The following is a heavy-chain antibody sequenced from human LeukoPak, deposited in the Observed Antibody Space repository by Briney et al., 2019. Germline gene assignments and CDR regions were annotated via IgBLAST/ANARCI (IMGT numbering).Heavy chain of an antibody. Sequence: SDTLSLTCAVYGGSFSGYYWSWIRQPPGKGLEWIGEINHSGSTNYNPSLKSRVTISVDTSKNQFSLKLRSVTAADTAVYYCARDANYYDSSGYSMDAFDIWGQGTMVTVSS. CDR2: INHSGST. D-gene: IGHD3-22*01. CDR3: ARDANYYDSSGYSMDAFDI. V-gene: IGHV4-34*01. CDR1: GGSFSGYY. J-gene: IGHJ3*02.